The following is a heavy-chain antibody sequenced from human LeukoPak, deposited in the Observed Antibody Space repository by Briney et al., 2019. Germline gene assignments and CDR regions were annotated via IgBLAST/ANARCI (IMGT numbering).Heavy chain of an antibody. CDR2: ISSSGNTI. CDR1: GFTFSSYE. J-gene: IGHJ4*02. V-gene: IGHV3-48*03. Sequence: GGSLRLSCVASGFTFSSYEMNWVRQAPGKGLEWVSYISSSGNTIYYADSVKGRFTISRDNAKNSLYLQMNSLRAEDTAVYCCARASYSGYDYMENWGQGTLVTVSS. D-gene: IGHD5-12*01. CDR3: ARASYSGYDYMEN.